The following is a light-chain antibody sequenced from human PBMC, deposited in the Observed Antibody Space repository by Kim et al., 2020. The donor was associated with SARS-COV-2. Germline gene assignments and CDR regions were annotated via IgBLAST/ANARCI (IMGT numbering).Light chain of an antibody. CDR3: YSAADNIWV. Sequence: SYELTQPSSVSVSPGQTARITCSENILAKKYVRWFQQKPGQAPVLVIYKDSERPSGIPERFSGSSSGTTVTLTISGAQVEDEADYYCYSAADNIWVFGGGTQLTVL. V-gene: IGLV3-27*01. CDR1: ILAKKY. J-gene: IGLJ3*02. CDR2: KDS.